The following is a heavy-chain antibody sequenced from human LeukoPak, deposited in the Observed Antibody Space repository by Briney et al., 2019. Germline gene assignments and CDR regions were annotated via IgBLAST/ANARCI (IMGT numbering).Heavy chain of an antibody. D-gene: IGHD3-10*01. Sequence: PGGSLRLSCAAAGFTFSSSSMNWVRQTPGKGLEWVSSISGESKYIYYADSVTGRFTISRDNAKNSLYLQMNSLRAEDTAVYYCAKQIGELPIDYWGQGTLVTVSS. J-gene: IGHJ4*02. V-gene: IGHV3-21*04. CDR1: GFTFSSSS. CDR2: ISGESKYI. CDR3: AKQIGELPIDY.